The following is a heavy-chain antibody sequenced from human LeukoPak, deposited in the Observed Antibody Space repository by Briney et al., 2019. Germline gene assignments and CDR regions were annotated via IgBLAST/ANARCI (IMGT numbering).Heavy chain of an antibody. V-gene: IGHV3-23*01. D-gene: IGHD3-22*01. CDR2: IGGSDGST. CDR3: AKRDSSGSYPYYFDY. Sequence: GGSLRLSCVASGFTFSTHAMSWVRLAPGKGLEWVSAIGGSDGSTYYADSVKGRFTISRDNSKDTLYLQMNSLRVEDAAAYYCAKRDSSGSYPYYFDYWGQGTLVTVSS. J-gene: IGHJ4*02. CDR1: GFTFSTHA.